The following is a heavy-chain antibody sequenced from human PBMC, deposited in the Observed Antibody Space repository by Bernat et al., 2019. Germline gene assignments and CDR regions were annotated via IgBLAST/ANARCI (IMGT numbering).Heavy chain of an antibody. Sequence: EVQLVESGGGLVQPGGSLRLSCAASGFTFNTYGMSWVRQAPGKGLEWVAYISSSSRTIDYADSVKGRFTISRDNAKNSLYLQMSSLRDEDTAVYFCGRDPGRVQGVFGFDFWDQGTLVTVSS. V-gene: IGHV3-48*02. CDR2: ISSSSRTI. CDR1: GFTFNTYG. D-gene: IGHD3-10*01. CDR3: GRDPGRVQGVFGFDF. J-gene: IGHJ4*02.